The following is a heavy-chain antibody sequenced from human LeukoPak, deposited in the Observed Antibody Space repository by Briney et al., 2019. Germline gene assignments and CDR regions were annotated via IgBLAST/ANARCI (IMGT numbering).Heavy chain of an antibody. CDR3: ARSHYYDSSGYFPFDY. V-gene: IGHV1-18*01. CDR2: ISAYNGNT. CDR1: GYTFTSYG. Sequence: ASVKVSCKASGYTFTSYGISWVRQAPGQGLEWMGWISAYNGNTNYAQKLQGRVTMTTDTSTSTAYMELRSLRSDDTAVYYCARSHYYDSSGYFPFDYWGQGTLVTASS. J-gene: IGHJ4*02. D-gene: IGHD3-22*01.